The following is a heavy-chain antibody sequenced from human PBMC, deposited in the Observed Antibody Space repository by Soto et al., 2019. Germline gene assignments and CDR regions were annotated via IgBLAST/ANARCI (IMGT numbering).Heavy chain of an antibody. CDR1: GFTFSSYA. J-gene: IGHJ4*02. CDR3: AKYCSGGSCYCY. CDR2: ISGSGGST. V-gene: IGHV3-23*01. D-gene: IGHD2-15*01. Sequence: EVQLLESGGGLVQPGGSLRLSCAASGFTFSSYAMSWVRQAPGKGLEWVSAISGSGGSTYYADSVKGRFTISRDNSKNTRYLQMNSRRAEDTAVYYCAKYCSGGSCYCYWGQGTLVTVSS.